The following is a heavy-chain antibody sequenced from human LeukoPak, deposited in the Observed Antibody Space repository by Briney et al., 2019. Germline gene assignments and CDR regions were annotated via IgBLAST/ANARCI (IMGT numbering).Heavy chain of an antibody. Sequence: KTSETLSLTCTVSGYSISSGYYWGWIRQPPGKWLEWIGSIYYSGSTYYNPSLKSRVTISVDTSKNQLSLKLSSVTAADTAVYYCASLMTTVVHYWGQGTLVTVSS. CDR1: GYSISSGYY. D-gene: IGHD4-23*01. J-gene: IGHJ4*02. CDR3: ASLMTTVVHY. V-gene: IGHV4-38-2*02. CDR2: IYYSGST.